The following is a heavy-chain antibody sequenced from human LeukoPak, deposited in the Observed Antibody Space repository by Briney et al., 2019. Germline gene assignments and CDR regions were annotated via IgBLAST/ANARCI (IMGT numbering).Heavy chain of an antibody. CDR3: ARAAYSGSYHSDY. D-gene: IGHD1-26*01. Sequence: SSETLSLTCTVSGGSVNNGSYYWNWIRQPPGKGLEWIGYIYYSGSTNYNPSLKSRVTISVDTSKNQFSLKLSSVTAADTAVYYCARAAYSGSYHSDYWGQGTLVTVSS. CDR1: GGSVNNGSYY. J-gene: IGHJ4*02. CDR2: IYYSGST. V-gene: IGHV4-61*01.